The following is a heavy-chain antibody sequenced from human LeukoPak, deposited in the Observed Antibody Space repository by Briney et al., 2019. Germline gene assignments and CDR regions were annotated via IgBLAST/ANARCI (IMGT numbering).Heavy chain of an antibody. Sequence: SETLSLTCAVYGRSFSGYYWSWIRQPPGKGLEWIGSIYYSGSTYYNPSLKSRVTISVDTSKNQFSLKLSSVTAADTAVYYCARGIGYWGQGTLVTVSS. V-gene: IGHV4-34*01. CDR2: IYYSGST. J-gene: IGHJ4*02. CDR3: ARGIGY. CDR1: GRSFSGYY.